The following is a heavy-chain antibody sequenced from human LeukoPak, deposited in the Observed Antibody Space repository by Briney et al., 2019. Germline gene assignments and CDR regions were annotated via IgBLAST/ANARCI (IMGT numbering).Heavy chain of an antibody. V-gene: IGHV3-30*02. Sequence: PGGSLRLSCAASGFTFSTYGMHWVRQAPGKGLEWAAFMRYDGSNKYYADSVKGRFTISRDNAENSLYLQMNSLRAEDTAVYYCARDRTSYFDWLLSMTNWFDPWGQGTLVTVSS. CDR2: MRYDGSNK. CDR1: GFTFSTYG. CDR3: ARDRTSYFDWLLSMTNWFDP. J-gene: IGHJ5*02. D-gene: IGHD3-9*01.